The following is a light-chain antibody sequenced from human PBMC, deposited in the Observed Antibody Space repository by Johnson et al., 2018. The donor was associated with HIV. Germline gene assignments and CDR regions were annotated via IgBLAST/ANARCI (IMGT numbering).Light chain of an antibody. CDR2: ENN. CDR1: SSNIGNNY. V-gene: IGLV1-51*02. Sequence: QSLLTQPPSVSAAPGQRVTISCSGSSSNIGNNYVSWYQQLPGTAPKLLIYENNKRPSGIPDRFSASKSGTSATLGITGLQTGDEADYFCGTWDSSLSTGVFGTGTEGTVL. CDR3: GTWDSSLSTGV. J-gene: IGLJ1*01.